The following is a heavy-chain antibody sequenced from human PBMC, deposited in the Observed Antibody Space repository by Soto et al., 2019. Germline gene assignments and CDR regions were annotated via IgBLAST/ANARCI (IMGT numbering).Heavy chain of an antibody. D-gene: IGHD3-22*01. V-gene: IGHV1-18*01. Sequence: ASVKVSCKASGYTFTSYGISWVRQAPGQGLEWMGWISAYNGNTNYAQKLQGRVTMTTDTSTSTAYMELRSLRSDDTAVYYCARSGSEKTDSSVAFDYWGQGTLVTVSS. J-gene: IGHJ4*02. CDR1: GYTFTSYG. CDR2: ISAYNGNT. CDR3: ARSGSEKTDSSVAFDY.